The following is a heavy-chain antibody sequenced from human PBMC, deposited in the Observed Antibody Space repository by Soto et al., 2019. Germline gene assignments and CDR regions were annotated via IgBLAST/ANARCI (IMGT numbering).Heavy chain of an antibody. CDR1: GFTFSSYA. V-gene: IGHV3-23*01. Sequence: GGSLRLSCAASGFTFSSYAMSWVRQAPGKGLEWVSAISGSGGSTYYADSVKGRFTISRDNSKNTLYLQMNSLRAEDTAVYYCAKAGLMVYAMGYYYMDVWGKGTTVTVSS. CDR2: ISGSGGST. J-gene: IGHJ6*03. D-gene: IGHD2-8*01. CDR3: AKAGLMVYAMGYYYMDV.